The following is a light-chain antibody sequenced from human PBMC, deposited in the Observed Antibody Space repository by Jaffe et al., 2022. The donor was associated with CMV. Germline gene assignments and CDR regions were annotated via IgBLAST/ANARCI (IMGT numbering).Light chain of an antibody. V-gene: IGLV7-46*01. CDR3: FLSYSSTWV. CDR1: TGAVTSGHY. Sequence: QPVVTQEPSLTVSPGGTVTLTCDSSTGAVTSGHYPYWFQQRPGQAPRTLIYDTSNKHSWTPARFSGSLLGGKAALTLSGAQPEDEADYYCFLSYSSTWVFGGGTKLAVL. CDR2: DTS. J-gene: IGLJ3*02.